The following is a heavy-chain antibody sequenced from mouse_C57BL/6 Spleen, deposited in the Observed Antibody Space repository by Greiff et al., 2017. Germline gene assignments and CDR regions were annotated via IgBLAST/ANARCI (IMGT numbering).Heavy chain of an antibody. J-gene: IGHJ2*01. CDR3: ARREGEVYDYGISLDY. D-gene: IGHD1-1*01. V-gene: IGHV1-62-2*01. CDR2: FYTGSGSI. CDR1: GYTFTEYT. Sequence: VQLQQSGAELVKPGASVKLSCKASGYTFTEYTIHWVRQRSGQGLEWIGWFYTGSGSIKYNENVTDKATLTADKSSSTVYIELRRFTSETSAVYFGARREGEVYDYGISLDYWGQGTTLTVSS.